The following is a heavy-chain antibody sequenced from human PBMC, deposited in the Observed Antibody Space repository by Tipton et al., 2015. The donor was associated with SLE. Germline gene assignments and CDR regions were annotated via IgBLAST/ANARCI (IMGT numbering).Heavy chain of an antibody. CDR1: GDSISSSSYY. J-gene: IGHJ4*02. CDR2: INHSGST. Sequence: TLSLTCTVSGDSISSSSYYWGWIRQPPGKGLEWIGEINHSGSTNYNPSLKSRVTISVDTSKNQFSLKLSSVTAADTAVYYCASRGGEDLDYWGQGTLVTVSS. V-gene: IGHV4-39*07. D-gene: IGHD3-16*01. CDR3: ASRGGEDLDY.